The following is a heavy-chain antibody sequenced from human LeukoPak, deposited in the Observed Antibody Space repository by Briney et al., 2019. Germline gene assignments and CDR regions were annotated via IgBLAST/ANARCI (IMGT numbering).Heavy chain of an antibody. J-gene: IGHJ4*02. D-gene: IGHD4-17*01. V-gene: IGHV4-59*08. CDR2: IYYSGST. Sequence: SETLSLTCAVYGGSISSYYWSWIRQPPGKGLEWIGYIYYSGSTNYNPSLKSRVTISVDTSKNQFSLKLSSVTAADTAVYYCARGRGYGAFFDYWGQGTLVTVSS. CDR3: ARGRGYGAFFDY. CDR1: GGSISSYY.